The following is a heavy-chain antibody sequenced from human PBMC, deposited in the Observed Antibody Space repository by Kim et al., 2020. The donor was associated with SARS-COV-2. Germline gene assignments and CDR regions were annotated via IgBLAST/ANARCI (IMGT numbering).Heavy chain of an antibody. CDR3: ARRGWSSTPGGMDV. D-gene: IGHD2-2*01. V-gene: IGHV5-10-1*01. Sequence: PSFQGHVTISADKSISTAYLQWSSLKASDTAMYYCARRGWSSTPGGMDVWGQGTTVTVSS. J-gene: IGHJ6*02.